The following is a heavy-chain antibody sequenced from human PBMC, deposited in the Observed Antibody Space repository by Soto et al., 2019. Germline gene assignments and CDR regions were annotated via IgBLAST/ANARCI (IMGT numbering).Heavy chain of an antibody. CDR3: AKDGRGYGDSEDYIDY. CDR2: ISWNSGSI. V-gene: IGHV3-9*01. J-gene: IGHJ4*02. CDR1: GFTFDDYA. D-gene: IGHD4-17*01. Sequence: EVPLVESGGGLVQPGRSLRLSCAASGFTFDDYAMHWVRQAPGKGLEWVSGISWNSGSIGYADSVKGRFTISRGNAKNSLYLQMNSLRAEDTALYYCAKDGRGYGDSEDYIDYWGQGTLVTVSS.